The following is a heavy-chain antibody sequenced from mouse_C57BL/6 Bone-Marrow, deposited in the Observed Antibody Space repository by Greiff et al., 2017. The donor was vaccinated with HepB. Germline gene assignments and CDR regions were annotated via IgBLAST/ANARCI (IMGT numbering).Heavy chain of an antibody. V-gene: IGHV2-2*01. CDR3: ARNFLYYYGSSFYAMDY. CDR2: IWSGGST. CDR1: GFSLTSYG. J-gene: IGHJ4*01. Sequence: VQLQQSGPGLVQPSQRLSITCTVSGFSLTSYGVHWVRQSPGKGLEWLGVIWSGGSTDYNAAFISRLSISKDNSKSQVFFKMNSLQADDTAIYYCARNFLYYYGSSFYAMDYWGQGTSGTVSS. D-gene: IGHD1-1*01.